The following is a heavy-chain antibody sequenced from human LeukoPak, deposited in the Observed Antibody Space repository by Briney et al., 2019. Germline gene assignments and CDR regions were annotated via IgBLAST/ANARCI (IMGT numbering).Heavy chain of an antibody. V-gene: IGHV4-34*01. CDR2: INHSGST. CDR1: GEYFSTYY. J-gene: IGHJ4*02. D-gene: IGHD2-21*02. Sequence: SETLSLTCAVYGEYFSTYYYSGIRQPPGKGLEWIGEINHSGSTNYNPSLKSRVTISVDTSKNQFSLKLTSVTAADTAVYYCARAPGVVTVFDYWGQGTLVTVSS. CDR3: ARAPGVVTVFDY.